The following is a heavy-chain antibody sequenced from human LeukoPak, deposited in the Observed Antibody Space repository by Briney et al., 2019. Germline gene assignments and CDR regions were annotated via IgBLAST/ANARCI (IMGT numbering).Heavy chain of an antibody. CDR3: ARDRGFWFDP. V-gene: IGHV3-33*01. CDR1: GXTFSSYG. Sequence: GGSLRLSCAASGXTFSSYGVHWVRQAPGKGLEWVAVIWYDGSNKYYADSVKGRFTISRDNSKNTLYLQMNSLRAEDTAVYYCARDRGFWFDPWGQGTLVTVSS. J-gene: IGHJ5*02. CDR2: IWYDGSNK. D-gene: IGHD3-10*01.